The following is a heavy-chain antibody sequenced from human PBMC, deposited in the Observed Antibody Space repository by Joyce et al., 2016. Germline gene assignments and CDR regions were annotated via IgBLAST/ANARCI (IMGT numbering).Heavy chain of an antibody. CDR2: ISTYNGNA. V-gene: IGHV1-18*01. CDR3: ARSVVGATIDY. D-gene: IGHD1-26*01. CDR1: GYTFTNYG. Sequence: QVQLVQSGAEVQKPGASVKVSCKTSGYTFTNYGLSWVRQAPGQGLEWMGRISTYNGNADYATKFQGRVTMTRDTSTSTAYMELRSLRSDDTAVYYCARSVVGATIDYWGQGTLVTVSS. J-gene: IGHJ4*02.